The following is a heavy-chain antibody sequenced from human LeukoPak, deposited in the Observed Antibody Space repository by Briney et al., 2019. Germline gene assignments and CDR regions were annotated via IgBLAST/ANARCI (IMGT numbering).Heavy chain of an antibody. D-gene: IGHD2-2*01. J-gene: IGHJ5*02. CDR1: EFYFSSYW. CDR3: VSVRYCSRTSTGCYCWFDR. CDR2: VNGDAGRT. V-gene: IGHV3-74*01. Sequence: GGYLRLSCLASEFYFSSYWMHWVRQAPGKGLGWVSRVNGDAGRTNCAGTVKGAFTITRGNANTTLNLQMNSLRAENTAEYDCVSVRYCSRTSTGCYCWFDRWGEGTLVTVSS.